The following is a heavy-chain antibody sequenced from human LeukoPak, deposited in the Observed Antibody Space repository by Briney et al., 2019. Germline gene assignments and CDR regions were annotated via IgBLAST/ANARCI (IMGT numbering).Heavy chain of an antibody. V-gene: IGHV4-39*07. CDR1: GGSIRSSSYY. CDR3: ARIQNFDWLPKN. D-gene: IGHD3-9*01. CDR2: IYYGGNT. Sequence: PSETLSLTCTVSGGSIRSSSYYWGWIRQPPGKGLEWIGSIYYGGNTYYNPSLESRITISVDTSKNQLSLKLSSVTAADTAVYYCARIQNFDWLPKNWGQGTLVTVSS. J-gene: IGHJ4*02.